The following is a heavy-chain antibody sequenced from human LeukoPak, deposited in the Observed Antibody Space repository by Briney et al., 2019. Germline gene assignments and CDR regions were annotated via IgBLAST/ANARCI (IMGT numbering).Heavy chain of an antibody. CDR1: GGSFSGYY. J-gene: IGHJ3*02. D-gene: IGHD6-13*01. CDR3: ARDYGGSWGDDAFDI. V-gene: IGHV4-34*01. Sequence: SETLSLTCAVYGGSFSGYYWSWIRQPPGKGLEWIGEINHSGSTNYNPSLKSRVTISVDTSKNQFSLKLSSVTAADTAVYYCARDYGGSWGDDAFDIWGQGTMVTVSS. CDR2: INHSGST.